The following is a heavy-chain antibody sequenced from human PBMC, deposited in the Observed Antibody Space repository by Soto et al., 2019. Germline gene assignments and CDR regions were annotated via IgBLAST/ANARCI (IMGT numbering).Heavy chain of an antibody. Sequence: QVQLVQSGAEVKKPGSSVKVSCKASGGTFSSYTITWVRQAPGQGLEWLGRIIPIFGVTNYAQKFQDRVTLTADGSTTTAYMELSRLRSEDTAVYYCVRDWESTTQTWGFGDSWGQGTLVTVSS. CDR1: GGTFSSYT. V-gene: IGHV1-69*08. J-gene: IGHJ4*02. CDR2: IIPIFGVT. CDR3: VRDWESTTQTWGFGDS. D-gene: IGHD1-1*01.